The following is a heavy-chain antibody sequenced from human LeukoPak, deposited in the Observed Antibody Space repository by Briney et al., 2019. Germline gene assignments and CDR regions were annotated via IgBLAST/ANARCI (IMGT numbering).Heavy chain of an antibody. CDR1: GFTFSSYD. J-gene: IGHJ4*02. V-gene: IGHV3-13*01. CDR2: IGTAGVT. Sequence: GGSLRLSCAASGFTFSSYDMHWVRQATGKGLEWVSAIGTAGVTYYPGSVKGRFTISRENAKNSLYLQMNSLRAGDTAVYYCARDLGGWLDYWGQGTLVTVSS. D-gene: IGHD6-19*01. CDR3: ARDLGGWLDY.